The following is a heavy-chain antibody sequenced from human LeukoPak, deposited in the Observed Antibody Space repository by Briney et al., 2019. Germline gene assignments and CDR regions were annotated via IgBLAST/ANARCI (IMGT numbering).Heavy chain of an antibody. CDR3: AREEGYTWGY. D-gene: IGHD5-24*01. CDR2: IYYSGST. Sequence: SETLSLTCTVSGGSISSSSYYWGWIRQPPGKGLEWIGSIYYSGSTYYNPSVKSRVTISVDTSKNQFSLKLSSVTAADTAVYYCAREEGYTWGYWGQGTLVTVSS. CDR1: GGSISSSSYY. J-gene: IGHJ4*02. V-gene: IGHV4-39*07.